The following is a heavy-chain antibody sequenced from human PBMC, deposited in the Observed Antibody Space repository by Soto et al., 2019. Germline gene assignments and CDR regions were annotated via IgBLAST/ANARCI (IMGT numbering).Heavy chain of an antibody. Sequence: QAQLVQSGPEVKQPGASVKVSCKASGYPFTDFAISWVRQAPGQGLEWMGWISPYSGNTNYAQKLQGRVSMTAEASTGTAYVEVRSLKSDDTATYFCARDGDYGDSRLHDSFDVWGQGTMVTVSS. CDR2: ISPYSGNT. CDR3: ARDGDYGDSRLHDSFDV. J-gene: IGHJ3*01. CDR1: GYPFTDFA. D-gene: IGHD4-17*01. V-gene: IGHV1-18*01.